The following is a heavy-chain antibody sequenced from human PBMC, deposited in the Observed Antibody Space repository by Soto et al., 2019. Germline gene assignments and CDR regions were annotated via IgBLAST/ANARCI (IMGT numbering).Heavy chain of an antibody. CDR3: ASMGGTRSIYGSLDY. J-gene: IGHJ4*02. D-gene: IGHD5-18*01. CDR1: GGSISSSSYY. Sequence: QRQLQESGPGLVKPSETLSLTCTVSGGSISSSSYYWGWIRPPPGKGLEWIGSIYYRGSTNYNPCLKGRLTVSVDTSKTQFSLKLGSVTAADTAVYFCASMGGTRSIYGSLDYWGQGTLVSVSS. V-gene: IGHV4-39*01. CDR2: IYYRGST.